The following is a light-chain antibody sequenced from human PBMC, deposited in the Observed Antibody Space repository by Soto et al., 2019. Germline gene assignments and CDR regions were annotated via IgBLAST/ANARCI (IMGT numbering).Light chain of an antibody. CDR1: QSISSY. CDR3: QQSSSTPQT. V-gene: IGKV1-39*01. Sequence: DIQMTQSPSSLSASVGDRVTITCRASQSISSYLSWYQQKPGKAPKLLINVASTLQSGVPSRFSGSGAGTDFTLAISSLQPEDFATYYCQQSSSTPQTFGGGTRVEIK. CDR2: VAS. J-gene: IGKJ4*01.